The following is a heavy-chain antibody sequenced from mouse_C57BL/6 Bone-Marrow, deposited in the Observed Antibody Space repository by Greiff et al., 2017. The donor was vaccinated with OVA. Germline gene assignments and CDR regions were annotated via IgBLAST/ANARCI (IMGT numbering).Heavy chain of an antibody. Sequence: EVQVVESGGDLVKPGGSLKLSCAASGFTFSSYGMSWVRQTPDKRLEWVATISSGGSYTYYPDSVKGRFTISRDNAKNTLYLQMSSLKSEDTAMYYCARGGPFAYWGQGTLVTVSA. CDR1: GFTFSSYG. J-gene: IGHJ3*01. CDR3: ARGGPFAY. V-gene: IGHV5-6*01. CDR2: ISSGGSYT.